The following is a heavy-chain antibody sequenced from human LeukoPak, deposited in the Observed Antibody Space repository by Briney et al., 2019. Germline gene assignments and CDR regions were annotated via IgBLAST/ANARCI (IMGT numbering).Heavy chain of an antibody. CDR1: GFTVNSYA. V-gene: IGHV3-23*01. Sequence: GGSLRLSCAASGFTVNSYAMSWVRQGPGKGLEWVSTISGSDDNTYYADSVRDRFTISRDSSKNTLYLQMDSLRAEDTAVYYCATDRGIVVVPAAILEYWGQGTMVTVSS. J-gene: IGHJ4*02. D-gene: IGHD2-2*01. CDR3: ATDRGIVVVPAAILEY. CDR2: ISGSDDNT.